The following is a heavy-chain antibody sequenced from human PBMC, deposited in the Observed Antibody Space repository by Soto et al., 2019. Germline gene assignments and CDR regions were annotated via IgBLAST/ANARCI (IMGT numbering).Heavy chain of an antibody. D-gene: IGHD6-13*01. CDR3: AKEQKDSSSWSELNY. CDR2: ISGSGRST. V-gene: IGHV3-23*01. CDR1: GFTFSSYN. J-gene: IGHJ4*02. Sequence: PGGSLRLSCAASGFTFSSYNMNWVRQAPGKGLEWVSAISGSGRSTYYADSVKGRFTISRDNSKNTLYLQMNSLRAEDTAVYYCAKEQKDSSSWSELNYWGQGTLVTVSS.